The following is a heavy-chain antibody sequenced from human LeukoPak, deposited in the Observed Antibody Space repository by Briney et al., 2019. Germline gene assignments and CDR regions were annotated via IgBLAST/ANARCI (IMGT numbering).Heavy chain of an antibody. J-gene: IGHJ4*02. CDR3: ARRSGAYWYYFDY. CDR2: IFYSGNT. D-gene: IGHD3-16*01. V-gene: IGHV4-39*01. Sequence: SETLSLTCTVSGDSISSSSYYWGWIRQPPGKGLEWIGSIFYSGNTYYNPSLKSRVTIFVDTSKNQFSLKLSSVTATDTAVYYCARRSGAYWYYFDYWGQGTLVTVSS. CDR1: GDSISSSSYY.